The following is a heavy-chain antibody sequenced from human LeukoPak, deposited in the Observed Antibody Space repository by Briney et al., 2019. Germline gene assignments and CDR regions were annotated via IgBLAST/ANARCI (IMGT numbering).Heavy chain of an antibody. CDR1: GYTFTSYG. J-gene: IGHJ6*03. V-gene: IGHV1-2*02. Sequence: ASVKVSCKASGYTFTSYGISWVRQAPGQGLEWMGWINPNSGGTNYAQKFQGRVTMTRDTSISTAYMELSRLRSDDTAVYYCASNGRTGTTAYMDVWGKGTTVTVSS. CDR3: ASNGRTGTTAYMDV. CDR2: INPNSGGT. D-gene: IGHD1-1*01.